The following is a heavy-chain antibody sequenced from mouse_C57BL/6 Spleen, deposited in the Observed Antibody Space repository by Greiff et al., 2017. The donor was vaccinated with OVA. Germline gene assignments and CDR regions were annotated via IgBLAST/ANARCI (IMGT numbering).Heavy chain of an antibody. CDR1: GFTFSDYY. Sequence: EVKVVESGGGLVQPGGSLKLSCAASGFTFSDYYMYWVRQTPEKRLEWVAYISNGGGSTYYPDTVKGRFTISRDNAKNTLYLQMSRLKSEDTAMYYCARHGGYYLDYWGQGTTLTVSS. D-gene: IGHD1-1*02. J-gene: IGHJ2*01. V-gene: IGHV5-12*01. CDR2: ISNGGGST. CDR3: ARHGGYYLDY.